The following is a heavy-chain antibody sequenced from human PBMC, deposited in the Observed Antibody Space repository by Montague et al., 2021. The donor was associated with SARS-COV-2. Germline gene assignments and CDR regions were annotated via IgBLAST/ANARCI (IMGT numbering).Heavy chain of an antibody. CDR3: ARNRGWGSRGAGDIDL. CDR2: IYYTGST. CDR1: GGSISGDNYY. J-gene: IGHJ2*01. Sequence: TLSLTCTVSGGSISGDNYYWTWIRQHPGKGLEWIAYIYYTGSTYYNPSLQSRLRTSLDTSKNQFPLTLTSVTAADTAIYYCARNRGWGSRGAGDIDLWGRGTLVTVSS. V-gene: IGHV4-31*03. D-gene: IGHD7-27*01.